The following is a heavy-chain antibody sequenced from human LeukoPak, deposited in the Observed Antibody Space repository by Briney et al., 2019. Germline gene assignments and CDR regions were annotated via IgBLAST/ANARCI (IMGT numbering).Heavy chain of an antibody. V-gene: IGHV4-39*01. CDR3: ARQCVNSSGWYLGGYYMDV. J-gene: IGHJ6*03. CDR2: IYYSGST. CDR1: GGSISSSSYY. D-gene: IGHD6-19*01. Sequence: PSETLSLTCTVSGGSISSSSYYWGWTRQPPGKGLEWIGSIYYSGSTYYNPSLKSRVTISVDTSKNQFSLKLSSVTAADTAVYYCARQCVNSSGWYLGGYYMDVWGKGTTVTVSS.